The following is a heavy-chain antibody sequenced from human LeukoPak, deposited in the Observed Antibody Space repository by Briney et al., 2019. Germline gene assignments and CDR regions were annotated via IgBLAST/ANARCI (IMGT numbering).Heavy chain of an antibody. CDR1: GYSISSGYY. V-gene: IGHV4-38-2*01. Sequence: PSETLSLTCAVSGYSISSGYYWGWIRQPPGKGLEWIGSIYHSGSTYYNPSLKSRVTISVDTSKNQFSLKLGSVTAADTAVYYCARLLGRWFDPWGQGTLVTVSS. J-gene: IGHJ5*02. D-gene: IGHD7-27*01. CDR2: IYHSGST. CDR3: ARLLGRWFDP.